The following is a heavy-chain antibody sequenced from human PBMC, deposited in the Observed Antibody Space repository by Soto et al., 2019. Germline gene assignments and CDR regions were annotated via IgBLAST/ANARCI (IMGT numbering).Heavy chain of an antibody. CDR1: GGSFSGYY. CDR3: ARSHRSQHAFDY. CDR2: INHSGST. V-gene: IGHV4-34*01. Sequence: TSETLSLTCAVYGGSFSGYYWSWIHQPPGKGLEWIGEINHSGSTNYNPSLKSRVTISVDTSKNQFSLKLSSVTAADTAVYYCARSHRSQHAFDYWGQGTLVTVSS. J-gene: IGHJ4*02.